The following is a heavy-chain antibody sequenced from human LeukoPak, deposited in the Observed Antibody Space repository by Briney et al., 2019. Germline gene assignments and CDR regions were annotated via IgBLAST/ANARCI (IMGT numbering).Heavy chain of an antibody. CDR2: IYISGSS. CDR1: GGSISSGSDY. D-gene: IGHD5-18*01. V-gene: IGHV4-61*02. CDR3: ARQWSGYSYGSDWFDP. J-gene: IGHJ5*02. Sequence: SQTLSLTCTVSGGSISSGSDYWSWIRQPAGKGLKWIGRIYISGSSNYNPSLKSRVTISLDTSKNQFSLKLSSVTAADTAVYYCARQWSGYSYGSDWFDPWGQGTLVTVSS.